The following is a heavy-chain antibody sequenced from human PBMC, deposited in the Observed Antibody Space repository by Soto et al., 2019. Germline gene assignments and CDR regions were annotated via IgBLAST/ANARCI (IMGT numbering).Heavy chain of an antibody. CDR3: ARGGHVVVVPAAFDY. D-gene: IGHD2-21*01. CDR2: VNPSGGHT. Sequence: QVQLMQSGAEVKKPGASVKVSCKASGDTFTNYYIHWVRQAPGQGLEWMGRVNPSGGHTTYSQNFLGRVTMTRDTSTSTLYMELTSLTSDDTAVYYCARGGHVVVVPAAFDYWGQRTLVTVSS. V-gene: IGHV1-46*01. CDR1: GDTFTNYY. J-gene: IGHJ4*02.